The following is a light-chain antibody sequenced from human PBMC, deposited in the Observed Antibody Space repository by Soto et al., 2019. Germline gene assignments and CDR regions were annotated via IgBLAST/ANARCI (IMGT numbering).Light chain of an antibody. J-gene: IGLJ1*01. CDR2: EVK. CDR1: SSDVGSGDS. V-gene: IGLV2-14*01. CDR3: RTHTTTGSSV. Sequence: QSALTQPASVSGSPGQSITITCTGTSSDVGSGDSVSWYQHHPGEAPTLVIYEVKNRPTGVSGRFSGSKSVNTASLTISGLQAEDEGDYYCRTHTTTGSSVFGTGTKVTAL.